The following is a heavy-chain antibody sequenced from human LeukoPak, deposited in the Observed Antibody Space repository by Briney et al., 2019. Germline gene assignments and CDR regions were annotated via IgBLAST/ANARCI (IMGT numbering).Heavy chain of an antibody. D-gene: IGHD4-23*01. V-gene: IGHV4-39*07. CDR3: AKDHYGGNPDAFDI. CDR2: IYYSGST. Sequence: SETLSLTCTVSGGSISSSSYYWGWIRQPPGKGLEWIGSIYYSGSTYYNPSLKSRVTISVDTSKNQFSLRLSSVTAADTAVYYCAKDHYGGNPDAFDIWGQGTMVTVSS. J-gene: IGHJ3*02. CDR1: GGSISSSSYY.